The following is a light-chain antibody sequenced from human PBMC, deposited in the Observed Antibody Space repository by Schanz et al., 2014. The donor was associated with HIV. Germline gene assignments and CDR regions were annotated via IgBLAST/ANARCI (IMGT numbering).Light chain of an antibody. J-gene: IGLJ1*01. CDR3: QSYDSSLNSYV. Sequence: QSVLTQPPSASGTPGQRVTISCSGSSSNIGSNTVNWYQQLPGTAPKLLIYSNNQRPSEIPDRFSGSKTGTSASLAITGLQAEDEADYYCQSYDSSLNSYVFGSGTKLTVL. CDR1: SSNIGSNT. V-gene: IGLV1-44*01. CDR2: SNN.